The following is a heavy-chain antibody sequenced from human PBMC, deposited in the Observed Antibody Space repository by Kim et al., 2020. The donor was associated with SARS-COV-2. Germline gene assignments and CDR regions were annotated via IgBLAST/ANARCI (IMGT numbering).Heavy chain of an antibody. CDR2: ISSSSSYT. CDR1: GFTFSDYY. V-gene: IGHV3-11*06. CDR3: ARVRLSDFWSGNHNWFDP. D-gene: IGHD3-3*01. J-gene: IGHJ5*02. Sequence: GGSLRLSCAASGFTFSDYYMSWIRQAPGKGLEWVSYISSSSSYTNYADSVKGRFTISRDNAKNSLYLQMNSLRAEDTAVYYCARVRLSDFWSGNHNWFDPWGQGTLVTVSS.